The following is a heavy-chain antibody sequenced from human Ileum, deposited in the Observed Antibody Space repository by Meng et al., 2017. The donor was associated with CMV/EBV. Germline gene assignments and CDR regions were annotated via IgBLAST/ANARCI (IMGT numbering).Heavy chain of an antibody. CDR1: GFIVRDNY. D-gene: IGHD1-26*01. V-gene: IGHV3-53*01. CDR3: ARGQVGATRTFDV. CDR2: IYSGGST. Sequence: CAASGFIVRDNYMSWVRQAPGKGLEWVSIIYSGGSTYYADSVRGRFTISRDNSKNILFLQMNSLREDDTAVYYCARGQVGATRTFDVWGQGTMVTVSS. J-gene: IGHJ3*01.